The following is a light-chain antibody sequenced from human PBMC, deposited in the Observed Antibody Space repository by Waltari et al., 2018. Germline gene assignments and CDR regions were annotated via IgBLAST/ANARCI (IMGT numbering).Light chain of an antibody. J-gene: IGKJ1*01. CDR2: SAS. CDR3: QETYTPPWT. V-gene: IGKV1-39*01. Sequence: DIQMTQSPLSLSASVGDRVTVTCRARQSVSTHLNWFQHKPGKAPELLVYSASLLETGVPSRFSAGGSGTDFNFTITAVQPEDFATYYCQETYTPPWTFGPGTRLEIK. CDR1: QSVSTH.